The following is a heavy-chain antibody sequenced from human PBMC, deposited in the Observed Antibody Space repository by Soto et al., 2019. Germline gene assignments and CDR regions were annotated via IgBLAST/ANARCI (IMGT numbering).Heavy chain of an antibody. V-gene: IGHV4-59*01. CDR2: IYYSGSI. CDR1: GGSMNNYY. CDR3: ARGWFWSGSFNWFDP. Sequence: SETLSLTCTVSGGSMNNYYWSWIRQLPGRGLEWIGYIYYSGSINYDPSLESRVAMSVDTSKNQFSLKLTSVSAADTAVYYCARGWFWSGSFNWFDPWGQGILVTVS. D-gene: IGHD3-3*01. J-gene: IGHJ5*02.